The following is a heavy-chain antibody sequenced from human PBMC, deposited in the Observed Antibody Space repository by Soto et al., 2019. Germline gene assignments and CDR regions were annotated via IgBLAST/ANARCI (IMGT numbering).Heavy chain of an antibody. D-gene: IGHD6-6*01. V-gene: IGHV1-8*01. J-gene: IGHJ4*02. CDR2: MNPNSGNT. CDR3: ARKSYSSSFFGY. CDR1: GYTFTSYD. Sequence: GASLKVSCKASGYTFTSYDINWVRQAAGQGLEWMGWMNPNSGNTGYAQKFLGRVTMTRNTSISTAYMELSSLRSEDTAVYYCARKSYSSSFFGYWGQGTLVTVSS.